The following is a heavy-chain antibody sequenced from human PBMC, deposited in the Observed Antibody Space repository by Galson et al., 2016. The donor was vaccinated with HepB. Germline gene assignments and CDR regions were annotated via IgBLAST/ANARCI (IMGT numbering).Heavy chain of an antibody. Sequence: SVKVSCKASGYMFTGYYMHWVRQAPGQGLEWMGWINPNSGGPDYAQEFQGRVTVTRDTSIRTAYMELSRLRSDDTAVYYCARGGDFWSGYFFQDWGQGTLVSVSS. CDR3: ARGGDFWSGYFFQD. V-gene: IGHV1-2*02. CDR2: INPNSGGP. D-gene: IGHD3-3*01. J-gene: IGHJ1*01. CDR1: GYMFTGYY.